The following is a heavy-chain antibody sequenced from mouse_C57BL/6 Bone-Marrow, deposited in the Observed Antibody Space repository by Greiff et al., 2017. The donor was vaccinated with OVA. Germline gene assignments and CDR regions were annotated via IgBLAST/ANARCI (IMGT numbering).Heavy chain of an antibody. Sequence: QVQLQQPGAELVMPGASVKLSCKASGYTFTSYWMHWVKQRPGQGLEWIGEIDPSDSYTNYNQKFKGKSTLTVDKSSSTAYMQLSSLTSEDSAVYYCAMGSSGYGFAYWGQGTLVTVSA. J-gene: IGHJ3*01. CDR3: AMGSSGYGFAY. CDR2: IDPSDSYT. CDR1: GYTFTSYW. V-gene: IGHV1-69*01. D-gene: IGHD3-2*02.